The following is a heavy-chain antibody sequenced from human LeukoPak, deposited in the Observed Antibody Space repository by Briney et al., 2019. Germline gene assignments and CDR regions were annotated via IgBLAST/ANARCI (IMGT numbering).Heavy chain of an antibody. CDR2: ISYDGSNK. D-gene: IGHD3-22*01. J-gene: IGHJ4*02. Sequence: PGGSLRLSCAASGFTFSSYGMHWVRQAPGKGLEWVAVISYDGSNKYYADSVKGRFTVSKDNSKNTLYLQMNSLRVEDTAVYYCARVLNYYDSSGYYFSYWGQGTLVTVSS. CDR1: GFTFSSYG. CDR3: ARVLNYYDSSGYYFSY. V-gene: IGHV3-30*03.